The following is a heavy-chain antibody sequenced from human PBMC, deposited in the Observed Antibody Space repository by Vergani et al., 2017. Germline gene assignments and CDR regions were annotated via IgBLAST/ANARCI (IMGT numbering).Heavy chain of an antibody. CDR1: GFTFSSYW. CDR3: AREGTSIPNAFDI. D-gene: IGHD6-6*01. Sequence: EVQLVESGGGLVQPGGSLRLSCAASGFTFSSYWMHWVRQAPGKGLVWVSRINSDGSSTSYADSVKGRFTISRDNAKNTLYLQMNSLRVEDTAVYYCAREGTSIPNAFDIWGQGTMVTVSS. V-gene: IGHV3-74*01. J-gene: IGHJ3*02. CDR2: INSDGSST.